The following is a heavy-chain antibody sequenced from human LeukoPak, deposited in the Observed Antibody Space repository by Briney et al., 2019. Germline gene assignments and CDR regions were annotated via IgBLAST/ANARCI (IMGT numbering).Heavy chain of an antibody. CDR2: IYYSGST. V-gene: IGHV4-39*01. J-gene: IGHJ4*02. CDR3: ARHGVERWRIDY. Sequence: PSETLSLTCTVSGGSINSNSYYWGWIRQPPGKGLEWTASIYYSGSTYYNPSLKSRVTMSVDTSKNQFSLKLNSVTAADTAVYYCARHGVERWRIDYWGQGTLVTVSS. D-gene: IGHD6-19*01. CDR1: GGSINSNSYY.